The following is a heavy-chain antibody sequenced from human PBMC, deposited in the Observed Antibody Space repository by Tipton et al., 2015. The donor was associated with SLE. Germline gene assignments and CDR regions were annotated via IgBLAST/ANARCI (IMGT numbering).Heavy chain of an antibody. D-gene: IGHD1-26*01. J-gene: IGHJ3*02. V-gene: IGHV4-59*08. CDR2: IYYSGST. CDR3: ASTRHGDSGIYPGAFDI. Sequence: TLSLTCTVSGGSISSYYWSWIRQPLGKGLEWIGYIYYSGSTNYNPSLKSRVTISVDTSKNQFSLKLSSVTAADTAVYYCASTRHGDSGIYPGAFDIWGQGTMVTVSS. CDR1: GGSISSYY.